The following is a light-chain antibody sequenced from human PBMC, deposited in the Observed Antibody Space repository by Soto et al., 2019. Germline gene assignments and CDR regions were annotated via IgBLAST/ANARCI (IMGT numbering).Light chain of an antibody. CDR3: CSYAVTYYV. Sequence: QSALTQPRSVSGSPGQSVTISCTGTSSDVGGYNYVSWYQQHPGKAPKLMIYDVSKRPSGVPDRFSGSKSGNTASLTISGLQAEDEADYYCCSYAVTYYVFVTGTKVTVL. V-gene: IGLV2-11*01. CDR1: SSDVGGYNY. J-gene: IGLJ1*01. CDR2: DVS.